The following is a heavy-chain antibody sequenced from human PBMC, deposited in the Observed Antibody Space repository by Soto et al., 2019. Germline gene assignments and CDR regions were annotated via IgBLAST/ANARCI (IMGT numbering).Heavy chain of an antibody. Sequence: ASVKVSCKVSGYTLTELSMHWVRQAPGKGLEWMGGFDPEDGETIYAQKFQGRVTMTEDTSTDTACMELSSLRSEDTAVYYCATKDYYDSSGYYYLGAFDIWGQGTMVTVSS. V-gene: IGHV1-24*01. D-gene: IGHD3-22*01. CDR1: GYTLTELS. CDR2: FDPEDGET. CDR3: ATKDYYDSSGYYYLGAFDI. J-gene: IGHJ3*02.